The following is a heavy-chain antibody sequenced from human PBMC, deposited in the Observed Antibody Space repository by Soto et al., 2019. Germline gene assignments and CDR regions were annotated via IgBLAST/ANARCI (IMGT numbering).Heavy chain of an antibody. D-gene: IGHD6-13*01. J-gene: IGHJ6*02. Sequence: GGSLRLSCAASGFTFSTYGMHWVRQAPGKGLDWVAVISYDGSNKYYADSVKGRFTISRDNSKNTLYLQMNSLRAEDTAVYYCAKDLVAAIGTYYYGMDVWGQGTTVTVSS. CDR2: ISYDGSNK. V-gene: IGHV3-30*18. CDR1: GFTFSTYG. CDR3: AKDLVAAIGTYYYGMDV.